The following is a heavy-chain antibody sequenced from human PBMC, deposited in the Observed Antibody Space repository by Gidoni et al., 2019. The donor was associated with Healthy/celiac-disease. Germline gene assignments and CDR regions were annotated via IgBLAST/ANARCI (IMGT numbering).Heavy chain of an antibody. CDR3: ARAKGGSSSWYGNYYYYYYMDV. CDR2: INHSGST. J-gene: IGHJ6*03. CDR1: GGSFSGYY. D-gene: IGHD6-13*01. Sequence: QVQLQQWGAGLLKPSETLSLTCAVYGGSFSGYYWSWIRQPPGKGLEWIGEINHSGSTNYNPSLKSRVTISVDTSKNQFSLKLSSVTAADTAVYYCARAKGGSSSWYGNYYYYYYMDVWGKGTTVTVSS. V-gene: IGHV4-34*01.